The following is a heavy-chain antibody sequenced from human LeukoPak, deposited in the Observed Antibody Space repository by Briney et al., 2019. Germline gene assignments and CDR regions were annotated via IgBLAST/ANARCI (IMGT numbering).Heavy chain of an antibody. V-gene: IGHV1-18*01. CDR2: ISAYKGNT. Sequence: ASVKVSCKASGYTFTSYDISWVRQAPGQGLEWMGWISAYKGNTNYAQKLQGRVTMTTDTSTSTAYMELRSLRFDDTAVYYCARDPDYSSSWAFDYWGQGTLVTVSS. CDR1: GYTFTSYD. CDR3: ARDPDYSSSWAFDY. D-gene: IGHD6-13*01. J-gene: IGHJ4*02.